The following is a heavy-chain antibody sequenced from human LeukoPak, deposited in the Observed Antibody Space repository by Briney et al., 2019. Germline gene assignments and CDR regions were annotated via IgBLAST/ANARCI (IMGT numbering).Heavy chain of an antibody. CDR2: IYTSGST. D-gene: IGHD4-17*01. CDR3: AGGSRRTSTDYFDY. Sequence: SETLSLTCTVSGGSISSYYWSWIRQPAGKGLEWIGRIYTSGSTNYNPSLKSRVTMSVDTSKNQFSLKLSSVTAADTAVYYCAGGSRRTSTDYFDYWGQGTLVTVSS. CDR1: GGSISSYY. V-gene: IGHV4-4*07. J-gene: IGHJ4*02.